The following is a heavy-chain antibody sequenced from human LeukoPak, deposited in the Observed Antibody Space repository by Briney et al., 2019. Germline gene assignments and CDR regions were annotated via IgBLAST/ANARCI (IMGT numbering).Heavy chain of an antibody. D-gene: IGHD1-1*01. CDR2: IRTNGDST. V-gene: IGHV3-23*01. CDR1: GFTLSRNA. Sequence: GGSLRLSCAASGFTLSRNAMTCVRQAPGKGLEWVSTIRTNGDSTHYADSVKGRFTISRDNSKDTLYLQMNSMRGEDSAIYYCAKGQELDDGVFDSWGQGTLVTVSS. J-gene: IGHJ4*02. CDR3: AKGQELDDGVFDS.